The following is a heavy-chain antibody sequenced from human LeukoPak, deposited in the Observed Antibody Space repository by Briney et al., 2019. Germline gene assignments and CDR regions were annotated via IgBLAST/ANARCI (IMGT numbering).Heavy chain of an antibody. CDR2: ISSGGNT. CDR1: GFTVSRNY. CDR3: ATIGGDYVSFDN. D-gene: IGHD4-17*01. J-gene: IGHJ4*02. Sequence: GGSLRLSCAASGFTVSRNYMSWVRQAPGKGLEWVSVISSGGNTYYTDSVKGRFTISRDNSKNTLYLQMSSLRVEDTAVYYCATIGGDYVSFDNWGQGTLVTVTS. V-gene: IGHV3-53*01.